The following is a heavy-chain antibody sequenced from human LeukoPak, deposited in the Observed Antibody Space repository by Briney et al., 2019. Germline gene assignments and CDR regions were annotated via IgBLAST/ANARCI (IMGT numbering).Heavy chain of an antibody. J-gene: IGHJ5*02. V-gene: IGHV3-23*01. CDR2: ISETGDRA. CDR1: GFPFSSYA. Sequence: GGSPRLSCAASGFPFSSYAMNWVRQAPGKGREWVSAISETGDRAHYADSVKGRFTVSRDNPKDTLYLQMDSLRAEDTAVYYCAKQSVDIWGQGTLVTVSS. CDR3: AKQSVDI.